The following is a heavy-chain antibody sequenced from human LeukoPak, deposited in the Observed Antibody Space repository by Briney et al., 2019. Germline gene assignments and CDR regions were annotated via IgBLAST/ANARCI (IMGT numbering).Heavy chain of an antibody. D-gene: IGHD2-8*01. CDR1: GFTFINYE. V-gene: IGHV3-48*03. CDR2: MSGSGSTI. CDR3: ARMFTNYGLAFDS. Sequence: GGSLRLSCAASGFTFINYEMTWVRQAPGKGLEWVSYMSGSGSTIYYADSVKGRFTISRDNAKNSLYLQMNSLRAEDTAVYYCARMFTNYGLAFDSWGQETLVTVSS. J-gene: IGHJ4*02.